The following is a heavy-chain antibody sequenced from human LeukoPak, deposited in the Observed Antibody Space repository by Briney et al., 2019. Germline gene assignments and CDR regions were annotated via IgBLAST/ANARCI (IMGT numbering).Heavy chain of an antibody. D-gene: IGHD3-22*01. CDR3: ASXXDSSXXDI. J-gene: IGHJ3*02. Sequence: PSETLSLTCTVSGGSISSGSYYWSWIRQPAGKGLEWIGRIYTSGSTNYNPSLKSRVTISVDTSKNQFSLKLSSVTAADTAVYYCASXXDSSXXDIWXQGTMVTVSS. CDR2: IYTSGST. CDR1: GGSISSGSYY. V-gene: IGHV4-61*02.